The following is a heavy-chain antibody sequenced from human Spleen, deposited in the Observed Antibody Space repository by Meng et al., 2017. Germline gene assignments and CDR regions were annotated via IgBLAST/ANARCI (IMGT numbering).Heavy chain of an antibody. CDR1: GFTFSSYS. Sequence: GESLKISCAASGFTFSSYSMNWVRQAPGKGLEWVSSISGSGAYIYDADSVKGRFTISRDNAKNSVYLQMTSLRAEDTAVYYCARDGFSLEFDYWGQGTLVTVSS. D-gene: IGHD1-1*01. CDR3: ARDGFSLEFDY. CDR2: ISGSGAYI. V-gene: IGHV3-21*01. J-gene: IGHJ4*02.